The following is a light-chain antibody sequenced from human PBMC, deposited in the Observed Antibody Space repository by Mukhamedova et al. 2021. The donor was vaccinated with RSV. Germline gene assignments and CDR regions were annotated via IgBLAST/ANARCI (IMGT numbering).Light chain of an antibody. Sequence: TLESGVPSRFSGSGSGTEFTLTICSLQPEDFATYYCQQLNSFPITFGPGTKVDI. V-gene: IGKV1-9*01. J-gene: IGKJ3*01. CDR3: QQLNSFPIT.